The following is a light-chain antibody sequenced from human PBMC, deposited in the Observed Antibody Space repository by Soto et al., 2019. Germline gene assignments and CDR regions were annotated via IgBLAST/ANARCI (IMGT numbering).Light chain of an antibody. Sequence: DIQLTQSPSSLSASVGDKVTITCRASQSIRSYLNWVQQKPGKAPKLLIYDASSLQTGVPSRFSGSGSGTGFTLTISSLQSEDFAVYYCQQFYSSPLTFGGGTKVDI. CDR3: QQFYSSPLT. CDR2: DAS. CDR1: QSIRSY. J-gene: IGKJ4*01. V-gene: IGKV1-39*01.